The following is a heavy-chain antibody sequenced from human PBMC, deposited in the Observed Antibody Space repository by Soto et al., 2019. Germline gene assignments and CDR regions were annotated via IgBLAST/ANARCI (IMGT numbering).Heavy chain of an antibody. V-gene: IGHV3-9*01. D-gene: IGHD3-10*01. J-gene: IGHJ4*02. CDR2: ISWNSGSI. Sequence: GGSLRLSCAASGFTFDDYAMHWVRQAPGKGLEWVSGISWNSGSIGYADSVKGRFTISRDNAKNSLYLQMNSLRAEDTALYYCAKDMVRGVKHIRPRLRGIFDYWGQGTLVTVSS. CDR1: GFTFDDYA. CDR3: AKDMVRGVKHIRPRLRGIFDY.